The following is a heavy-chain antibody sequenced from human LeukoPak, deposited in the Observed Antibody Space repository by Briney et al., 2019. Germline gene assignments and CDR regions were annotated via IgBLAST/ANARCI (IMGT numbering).Heavy chain of an antibody. D-gene: IGHD6-13*01. CDR2: IYTGGGT. CDR1: GFTVSSNY. Sequence: GGSLRLSCAASGFTVSSNYMSWVRQAPGKGLEWVSVIYTGGGTYYTDSVKGRFIISRDNSKNTLFLQMNSLRVDDAAVYYCARGPHISAGGAPFDYWGQGTLVTVSS. J-gene: IGHJ4*02. CDR3: ARGPHISAGGAPFDY. V-gene: IGHV3-53*01.